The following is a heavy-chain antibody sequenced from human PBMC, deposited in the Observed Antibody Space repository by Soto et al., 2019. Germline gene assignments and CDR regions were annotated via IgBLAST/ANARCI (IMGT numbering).Heavy chain of an antibody. CDR2: IIPIFGTA. J-gene: IGHJ6*02. V-gene: IGHV1-69*12. Sequence: QVQLVQSGAEVKKPGSSVKISCKASGGTFSSYAISWVRQAPGQGLEWMGGIIPIFGTANYAQQFQGRVTMSANEATSTACVERSSLRSEDTDVYYCTRDRRHWNYRGGPYYDYGGMDVWGQGTTGTVSS. CDR1: GGTFSSYA. D-gene: IGHD1-7*01. CDR3: TRDRRHWNYRGGPYYDYGGMDV.